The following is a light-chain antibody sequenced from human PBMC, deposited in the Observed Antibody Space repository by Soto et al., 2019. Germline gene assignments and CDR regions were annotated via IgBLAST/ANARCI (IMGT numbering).Light chain of an antibody. J-gene: IGLJ2*01. CDR1: SSNIGGTNY. V-gene: IGLV1-47*02. CDR3: ASWDDRLGAVI. Sequence: SALTQPPSASGTPGQKVFISCSGSSSNIGGTNYAYWYQQLPGAAPKLLMHSNNLRPSGVPERISGSKFGTAASLAISGLRSEDEAVYYCASWDDRLGAVIFGGGTKVTV. CDR2: SNN.